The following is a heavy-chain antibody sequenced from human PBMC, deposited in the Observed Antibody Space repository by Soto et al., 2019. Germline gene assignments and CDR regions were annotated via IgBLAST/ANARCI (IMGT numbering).Heavy chain of an antibody. J-gene: IGHJ4*01. V-gene: IGHV6-1*01. CDR1: GYSVSSNSAG. Sequence: SHTLSLTGAITGYSVSSNSAGLSWVRQSPSRGLEWLGRTYYRSKWYYEYAVSVRGRITINPDTSKNQYSLQLNSVTPEDTAVYFCARGEQYSGRIFDYWGQGTLVTVSS. D-gene: IGHD1-26*01. CDR2: TYYRSKWYY. CDR3: ARGEQYSGRIFDY.